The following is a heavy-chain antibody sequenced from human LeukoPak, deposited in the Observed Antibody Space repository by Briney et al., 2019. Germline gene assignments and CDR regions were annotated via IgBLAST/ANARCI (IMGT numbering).Heavy chain of an antibody. D-gene: IGHD4-17*01. J-gene: IGHJ4*02. Sequence: GRSLRLSCAASGFTFSSYGMHWVRQAPGKGLEWVAVISYDGSNKYYADSVKGRFTISRDNSKNTLYLQMNSLRAEDTAVYYCAKDLEATTVTTVDYWGQGTLVTVSS. V-gene: IGHV3-30*18. CDR3: AKDLEATTVTTVDY. CDR1: GFTFSSYG. CDR2: ISYDGSNK.